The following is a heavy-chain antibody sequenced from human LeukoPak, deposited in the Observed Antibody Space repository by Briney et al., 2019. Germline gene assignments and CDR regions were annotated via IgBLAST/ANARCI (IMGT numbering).Heavy chain of an antibody. CDR2: IYHTGTI. CDR1: GDSISNGYY. CDR3: ARGRSGYGGNSGIASCDY. D-gene: IGHD4-23*01. Sequence: SETLSLTCTVSGDSISNGYYWGWIRQPPGKGLEWIGRIYHTGTIYYNPSLKSRVTISVDTSNNQFSLKVRSVTAADTAVYYCARGRSGYGGNSGIASCDYWGQGTLVAVSS. V-gene: IGHV4-38-2*02. J-gene: IGHJ4*02.